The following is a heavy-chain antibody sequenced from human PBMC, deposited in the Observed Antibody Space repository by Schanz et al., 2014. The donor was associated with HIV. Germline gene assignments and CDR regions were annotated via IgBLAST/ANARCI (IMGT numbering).Heavy chain of an antibody. Sequence: EVQLLESGGGLVQPGGSLRLTCAASGFTFRSYAMTWVRQAPGKGLDWVSGITGSGVSTYYADSVKGRFTISRDNSKNTLYLQMNSLRAEDTAVYYCAKMARSVAANTNFDYWGQGTLVTVSS. D-gene: IGHD6-19*01. CDR3: AKMARSVAANTNFDY. V-gene: IGHV3-23*01. J-gene: IGHJ4*02. CDR2: ITGSGVST. CDR1: GFTFRSYA.